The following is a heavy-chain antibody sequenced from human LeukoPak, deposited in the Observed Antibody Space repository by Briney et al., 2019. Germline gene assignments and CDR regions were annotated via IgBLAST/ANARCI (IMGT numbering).Heavy chain of an antibody. CDR2: ISGSGGST. J-gene: IGHJ6*02. Sequence: GGSLRLSCAASGFTFSSYAMSWVRQAPGKGLEWVSAISGSGGSTYYADSVKGRFTISRDNSKNTLYLQMNSLRAEDTAVYYCAKDLEDVGTMDDMDVWGQGTTVTVSS. CDR3: AKDLEDVGTMDDMDV. V-gene: IGHV3-23*01. CDR1: GFTFSSYA.